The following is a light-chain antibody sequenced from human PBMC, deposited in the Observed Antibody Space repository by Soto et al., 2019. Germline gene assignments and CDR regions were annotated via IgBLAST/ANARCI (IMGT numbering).Light chain of an antibody. CDR2: AAS. CDR3: QQSYTTSTT. CDR1: QSISSY. J-gene: IGKJ5*01. Sequence: DIQMTQSPSSLSASVGDRVTITCRASQSISSYLNWYQQKPGKAPKRLIYAASSFQSGVPSRFSGSGSGTDFTLTSSSLRPQDFATYYCQQSYTTSTTFGQGTRLEIK. V-gene: IGKV1-39*01.